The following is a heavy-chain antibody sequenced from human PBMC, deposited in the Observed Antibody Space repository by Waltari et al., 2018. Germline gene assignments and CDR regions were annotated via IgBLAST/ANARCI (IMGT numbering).Heavy chain of an antibody. CDR3: AKDMGLGRYSFDY. Sequence: QVQLVESGGGVVQPGGSLRLSCAASGFTFSRNNNHWVRRAPGQGLEWVAFMPYDGSNKYYADSGTGRFTISRDNSKSTQYLEMNSLRADDTAVYYCAKDMGLGRYSFDYWGQGTLVTVSS. J-gene: IGHJ4*02. V-gene: IGHV3-30*02. CDR1: GFTFSRNN. CDR2: MPYDGSNK. D-gene: IGHD3-16*01.